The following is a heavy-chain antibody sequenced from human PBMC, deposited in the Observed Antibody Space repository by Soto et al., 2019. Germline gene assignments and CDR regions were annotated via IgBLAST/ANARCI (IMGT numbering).Heavy chain of an antibody. Sequence: SVKVSCKASGGTFSRYAISWVRQAPGQGLEWMGGIIPIFGTANYAQKFQGRVTITADKSTSTAYMELSSLRSEDTAVYYCARDVRDRPGYCTNGVCYYYYYGMDVWGQGTTVTVSS. D-gene: IGHD2-8*01. CDR3: ARDVRDRPGYCTNGVCYYYYYGMDV. J-gene: IGHJ6*02. CDR2: IIPIFGTA. CDR1: GGTFSRYA. V-gene: IGHV1-69*06.